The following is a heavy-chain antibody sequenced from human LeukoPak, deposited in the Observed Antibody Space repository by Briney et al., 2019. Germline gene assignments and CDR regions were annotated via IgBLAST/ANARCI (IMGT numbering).Heavy chain of an antibody. CDR3: ARSLFQGGAFDI. CDR2: IYYSGST. J-gene: IGHJ3*02. CDR1: GGSISSYY. V-gene: IGHV4-59*12. Sequence: PSETLSLTCTVSGGSISSYYWSWIRQPPGKGLEWIGYIYYSGSTNYNPSLKSRVTISVDTSKNQFSLKLSSVTAADTAVYYCARSLFQGGAFDIWGQGTMVTVSS. D-gene: IGHD2-21*01.